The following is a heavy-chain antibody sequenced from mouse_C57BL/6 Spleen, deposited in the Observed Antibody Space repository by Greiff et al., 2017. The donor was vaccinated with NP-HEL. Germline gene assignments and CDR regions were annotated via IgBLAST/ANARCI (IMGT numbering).Heavy chain of an antibody. CDR3: AREVYYGNRYFDV. CDR1: GYSFTSYY. V-gene: IGHV1-66*01. D-gene: IGHD2-1*01. CDR2: IYPGSGNT. Sequence: QVQLKESGPELVKPGASVKISCKASGYSFTSYYIHWVKQRPGQGLEWIGWIYPGSGNTKYNEKFKGKATLTADTSSSTAYMQLSSLTSEDSAVYYCAREVYYGNRYFDVWGTGTTVTVSS. J-gene: IGHJ1*03.